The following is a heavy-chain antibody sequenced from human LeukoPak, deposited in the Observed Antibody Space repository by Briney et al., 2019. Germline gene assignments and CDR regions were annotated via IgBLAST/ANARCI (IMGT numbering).Heavy chain of an antibody. CDR3: ALHDHIILGYLLDY. V-gene: IGHV4-59*08. CDR2: IYYSGST. CDR1: AGFSSRYY. D-gene: IGHD3-22*01. Sequence: SETLTLTDTLYAGFSSRYYWCWLRQPPGKGLEWIGYIYYSGSTNYNPSLKSRVTISVDTSKNQFSLKLSSVTAADTAVYYCALHDHIILGYLLDYWGQGTLVTVSS. J-gene: IGHJ4*02.